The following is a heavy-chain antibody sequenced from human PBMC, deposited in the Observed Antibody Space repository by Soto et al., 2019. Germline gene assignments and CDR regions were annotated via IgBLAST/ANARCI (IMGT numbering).Heavy chain of an antibody. CDR1: GVSINNYY. D-gene: IGHD2-8*01. CDR3: AKVVYGGHLDY. CDR2: IYYTGST. V-gene: IGHV4-59*01. J-gene: IGHJ4*02. Sequence: ETLCLTGPVSGVSINNYYWTWIRQPPGKRLEWIGAIYYTGSTTYNPSLRSRVTFSVDTSKNQFSLSLTSVTAADTAVYFCAKVVYGGHLDYWGQGTMVTVS.